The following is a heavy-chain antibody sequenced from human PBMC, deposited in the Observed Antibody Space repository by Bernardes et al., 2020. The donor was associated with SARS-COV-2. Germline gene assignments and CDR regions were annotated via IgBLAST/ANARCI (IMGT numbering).Heavy chain of an antibody. Sequence: GGSLRLSCAVSGLTFSNYWMHWVHQAPGKGLVWVSRINSDGSITAYADSVKGRFTISRDNAKNTLRLQMNSLRAEDTAVYYCEVNYYYGMDVWGQGTTVTVS. V-gene: IGHV3-74*01. CDR2: INSDGSIT. CDR1: GLTFSNYW. CDR3: EVNYYYGMDV. J-gene: IGHJ6*02. D-gene: IGHD4-4*01.